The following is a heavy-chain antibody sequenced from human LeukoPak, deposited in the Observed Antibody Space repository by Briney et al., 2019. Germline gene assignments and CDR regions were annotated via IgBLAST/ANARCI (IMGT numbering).Heavy chain of an antibody. CDR1: GYTFTSYD. Sequence: ASVKVSCKASGYTFTSYDINWVRQATGQGLEWMGWKNPNSGNTGYAQKFQGRVTMTRNTSISTAYMELSSLRSEDTAVYYCARGQGRSKYSSSWYVYWGQGTLVTVSS. D-gene: IGHD6-13*01. J-gene: IGHJ4*02. CDR3: ARGQGRSKYSSSWYVY. V-gene: IGHV1-8*01. CDR2: KNPNSGNT.